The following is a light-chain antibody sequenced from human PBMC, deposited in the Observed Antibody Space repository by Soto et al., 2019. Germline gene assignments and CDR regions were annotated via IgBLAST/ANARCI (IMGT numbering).Light chain of an antibody. Sequence: QSALTQPASVSGSPGQSITISCTGTSSDVGGYNYVSWYQQHPGKAPKLMIYEVSNRPSGVSNRFSGSKSDNTASLTISGLPAEDESDYYCLSYTGSSTRVFGGGTKLTVL. J-gene: IGLJ3*02. CDR3: LSYTGSSTRV. CDR2: EVS. V-gene: IGLV2-14*01. CDR1: SSDVGGYNY.